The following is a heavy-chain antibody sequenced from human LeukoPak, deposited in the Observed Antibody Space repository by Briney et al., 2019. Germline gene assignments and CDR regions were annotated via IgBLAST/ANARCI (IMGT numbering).Heavy chain of an antibody. J-gene: IGHJ4*02. Sequence: ASETLSLTCTVSGGSISSSSYYWGWIRQPPGKGLEWIGTIYYSGYTYYNPSLESRVTISVDTSKNQFSLKLSSVTAADTAIYYCAKHYMGSSYNRGLDYWGQGTLVTVSS. CDR1: GGSISSSSYY. CDR3: AKHYMGSSYNRGLDY. CDR2: IYYSGYT. V-gene: IGHV4-39*01. D-gene: IGHD3-10*01.